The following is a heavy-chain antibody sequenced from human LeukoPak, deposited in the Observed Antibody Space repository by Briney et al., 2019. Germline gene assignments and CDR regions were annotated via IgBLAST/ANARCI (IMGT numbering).Heavy chain of an antibody. Sequence: SETLSLTCTVCGGSISSYYWSWIRQPAGKGLEWIGRIYTSGSTNYNPSLKSRVTMSVDTSKNQFSLKLSSVTVADTAVYYCAREVVPAAILNWFDPWGQGTLVTVSS. J-gene: IGHJ5*02. CDR2: IYTSGST. D-gene: IGHD2-2*01. CDR3: AREVVPAAILNWFDP. CDR1: GGSISSYY. V-gene: IGHV4-4*07.